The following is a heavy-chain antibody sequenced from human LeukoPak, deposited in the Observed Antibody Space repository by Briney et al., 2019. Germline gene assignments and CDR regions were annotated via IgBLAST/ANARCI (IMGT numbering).Heavy chain of an antibody. V-gene: IGHV4-61*02. CDR3: AREDDILTGYYKPAEDGGYFDY. Sequence: SETLSLTCTVSGGSISSGSYYWSWIRQPAGKGLEWIGRIYTSGSTNYNPSLKSRVTISVDTSKNQFSLKLSSVTAADTAVYYCAREDDILTGYYKPAEDGGYFDYWGHGNMVTVSS. D-gene: IGHD3-9*01. J-gene: IGHJ4*01. CDR2: IYTSGST. CDR1: GGSISSGSYY.